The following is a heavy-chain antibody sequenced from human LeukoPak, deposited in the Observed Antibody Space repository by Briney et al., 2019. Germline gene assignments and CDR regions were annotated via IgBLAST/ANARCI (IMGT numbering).Heavy chain of an antibody. CDR2: IYYSGST. CDR1: GGSISSGDYY. Sequence: PSETLSLTCTVSGGSISSGDYYWSWIRQPPGKGLEWIGYIYYSGSTYYNPSLKSRVTISVDTSKNQFSLKLSSVTAADTAVYYCARDDYVCGSYRPESWFDPWGQGTLVTVSS. CDR3: ARDDYVCGSYRPESWFDP. V-gene: IGHV4-30-4*01. D-gene: IGHD3-16*02. J-gene: IGHJ5*02.